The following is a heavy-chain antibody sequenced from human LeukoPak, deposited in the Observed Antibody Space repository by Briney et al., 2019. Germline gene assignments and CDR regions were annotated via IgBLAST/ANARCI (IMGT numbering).Heavy chain of an antibody. V-gene: IGHV3-20*01. CDR2: INWNGGST. CDR3: ARGNYYDSSGYYDY. J-gene: IGHJ4*02. D-gene: IGHD3-22*01. CDR1: GFTFDDYG. Sequence: PGGSLRLSCAASGFTFDDYGMSWVRQAPGKWLEWVSGINWNGGSTGYADSVKGRFTISRDNAKNSLYLQMNSLRAEDTALYHCARGNYYDSSGYYDYWGQGTLVTVSS.